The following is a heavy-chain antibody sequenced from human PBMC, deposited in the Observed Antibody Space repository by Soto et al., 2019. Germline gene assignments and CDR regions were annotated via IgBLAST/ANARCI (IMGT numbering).Heavy chain of an antibody. CDR3: ARDRLPGTTRDNCSDP. Sequence: ASVKVSCKASGGTFSSYAISWVRQAPGQGLEWMGGIIPIFGTANYAQKFQGRVTITADKSTSTAYMELGSLRSDDTAVYYCARDRLPGTTRDNCSDPWGQGTLVTVSS. CDR1: GGTFSSYA. V-gene: IGHV1-69*06. J-gene: IGHJ5*02. CDR2: IIPIFGTA. D-gene: IGHD1-7*01.